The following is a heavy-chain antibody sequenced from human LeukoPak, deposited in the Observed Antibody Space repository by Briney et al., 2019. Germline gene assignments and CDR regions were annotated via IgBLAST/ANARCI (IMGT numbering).Heavy chain of an antibody. CDR1: GYTFTGYY. V-gene: IGHV1-2*02. D-gene: IGHD2-2*01. CDR3: ARDPNIVVVPAASRHFDY. CDR2: INPNSGGT. J-gene: IGHJ4*02. Sequence: ASVNVSCKASGYTFTGYYMHWVRQAPGQGLEWMGRINPNSGGTNYAQKFQGRVTMTRDTSISTAYMELSRLRSDDTAVYYCARDPNIVVVPAASRHFDYWGQGTLVTVSS.